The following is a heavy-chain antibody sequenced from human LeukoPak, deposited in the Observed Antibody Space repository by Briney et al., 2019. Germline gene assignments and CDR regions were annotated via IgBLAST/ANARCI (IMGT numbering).Heavy chain of an antibody. V-gene: IGHV1-69*13. CDR2: IIPIFGTA. CDR1: GGTFSSYA. Sequence: SVKVSCKASGGTFSSYAISWVRQAPGQGLEWMGGIIPIFGTANYAQKFQGRVTITADESTSTAYMELSSLRSEDTAVYYCATPGIVGATKTTLGYHYYMDVWGKGTTVTVSS. D-gene: IGHD1-26*01. CDR3: ATPGIVGATKTTLGYHYYMDV. J-gene: IGHJ6*03.